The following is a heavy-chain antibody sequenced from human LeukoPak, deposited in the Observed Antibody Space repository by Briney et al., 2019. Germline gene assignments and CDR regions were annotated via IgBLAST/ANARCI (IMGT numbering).Heavy chain of an antibody. Sequence: TSETLSLTCTVSGASITTYYWTWIRQPPGKGLEWIGYIYHSGRTNYNPSLKSRVTISLDTSRNQFPLRLRSVTAADTAVYFCAREYSTSSEGDYFDYWGQGSLVTVSS. D-gene: IGHD6-6*01. J-gene: IGHJ4*02. CDR3: AREYSTSSEGDYFDY. CDR2: IYHSGRT. V-gene: IGHV4-59*01. CDR1: GASITTYY.